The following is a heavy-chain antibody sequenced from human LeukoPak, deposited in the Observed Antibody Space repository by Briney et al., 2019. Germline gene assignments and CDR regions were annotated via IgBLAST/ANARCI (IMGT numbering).Heavy chain of an antibody. CDR3: ARVEVVPAATIYYYYYYYMDV. Sequence: PGGSLRLSCAVSGFTLTSDKMHWVRQAPGKGLVWVSRFDTDGSSTTYADSVRGRFTISRDNAKNTLYLQMNSLRAEDTAVYYCARVEVVPAATIYYYYYYYMDVWGKGTTVTVSS. CDR1: GFTLTSDK. V-gene: IGHV3-74*01. CDR2: FDTDGSST. D-gene: IGHD2-2*01. J-gene: IGHJ6*03.